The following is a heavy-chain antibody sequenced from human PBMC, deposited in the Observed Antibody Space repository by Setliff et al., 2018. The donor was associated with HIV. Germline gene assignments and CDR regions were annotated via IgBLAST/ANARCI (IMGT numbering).Heavy chain of an antibody. CDR2: INPSGGST. CDR1: GYTFTSYY. J-gene: IGHJ6*03. CDR3: ARDGRYCSGGSCFTNRASYYYYYMDV. D-gene: IGHD2-15*01. V-gene: IGHV1-46*01. Sequence: ASVKVSCKASGYTFTSYYMHWVRQAPGQGLEWMGIINPSGGSTSYAQKFQGRVTMTRDTSTSTVYMELSSLRSEDTAVYYCARDGRYCSGGSCFTNRASYYYYYMDVWGKGTTVTVSS.